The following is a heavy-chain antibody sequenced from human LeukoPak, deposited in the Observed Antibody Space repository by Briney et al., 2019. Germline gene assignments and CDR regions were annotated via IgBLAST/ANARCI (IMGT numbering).Heavy chain of an antibody. J-gene: IGHJ4*02. CDR2: ISGSGGST. Sequence: PGGSLRLSCAASGFTFSSYAMSWVRQAPGKGLEWVSAISGSGGSTYYADSVKGRFTISRDNSKNTLYLQMNGLRAEDTAVYYCAKELVGGYDPPPCRTDYWGQGTLVTVSS. D-gene: IGHD5-12*01. V-gene: IGHV3-23*01. CDR3: AKELVGGYDPPPCRTDY. CDR1: GFTFSSYA.